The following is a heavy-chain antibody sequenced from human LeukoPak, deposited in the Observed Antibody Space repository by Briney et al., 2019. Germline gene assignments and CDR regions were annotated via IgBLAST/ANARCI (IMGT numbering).Heavy chain of an antibody. D-gene: IGHD3-22*01. V-gene: IGHV1-18*01. CDR1: GYTFTSYG. CDR3: ARDGRYYDSSGQARGMDY. J-gene: IGHJ4*02. Sequence: ASVKVSCKASGYTFTSYGISWVRQAPGQGLEWMGWISAYNGNTNYAQKLQGRVTMTTDTSTSTAYMEVRSLRSDDTAVYYCARDGRYYDSSGQARGMDYWGQGTLVTVSS. CDR2: ISAYNGNT.